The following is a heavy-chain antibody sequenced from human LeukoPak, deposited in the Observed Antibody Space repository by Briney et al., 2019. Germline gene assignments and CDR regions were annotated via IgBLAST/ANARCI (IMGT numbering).Heavy chain of an antibody. J-gene: IGHJ6*02. D-gene: IGHD2-15*01. CDR1: GFTVSSNY. V-gene: IGHV3-53*01. CDR3: ARDPSLPYCSGGSCYSHYYYGMDV. Sequence: GGSLRLSCAASGFTVSSNYMSWVCQAPGKGLEWVSVIYSGGSTYYADSVKGRFTISRDNSKNTLYLQMNSLRAEDTAVYYCARDPSLPYCSGGSCYSHYYYGMDVWGQGTTVTVSS. CDR2: IYSGGST.